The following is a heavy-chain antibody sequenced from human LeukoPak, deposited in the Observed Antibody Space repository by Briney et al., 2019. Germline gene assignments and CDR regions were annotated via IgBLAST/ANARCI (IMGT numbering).Heavy chain of an antibody. CDR3: AKDGNYYDSSGYLDY. Sequence: AGGSLRLSCAASGFTFSSYAMRWVRQAPGKGLEWVSAISGSGGSTYYADSVKGRFTISRDNSKNTLYLQVNSLRAEDTAVYYCAKDGNYYDSSGYLDYWGQGTLVTVSS. D-gene: IGHD3-22*01. V-gene: IGHV3-23*01. CDR1: GFTFSSYA. CDR2: ISGSGGST. J-gene: IGHJ4*02.